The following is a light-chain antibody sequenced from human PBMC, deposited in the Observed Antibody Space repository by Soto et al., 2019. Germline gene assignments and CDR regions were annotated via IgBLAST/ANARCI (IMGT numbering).Light chain of an antibody. CDR3: QQYNNWPKT. V-gene: IGKV3-15*01. CDR1: QSVSSN. J-gene: IGKJ1*01. Sequence: EIVMTQSPATLSVSPGERATLSCRASQSVSSNLAWYQQRPGQPPSLLIYEASTRATGVPGRFSGSGSGTEFTLTISSLQSEDSAFYYCQQYNNWPKTFGQGTKVEIK. CDR2: EAS.